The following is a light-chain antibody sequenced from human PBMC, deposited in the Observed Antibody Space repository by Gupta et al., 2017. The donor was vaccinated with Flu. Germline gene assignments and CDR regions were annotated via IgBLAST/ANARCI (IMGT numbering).Light chain of an antibody. J-gene: IGKJ2*01. CDR1: QSLASGFGATH. Sequence: DVVLTQSPVTLAVTPGQPASISCRSTQSLASGFGATHVSWFLQRPGQSPRRLIYDVFNRDPGVPDRFSATGSGTDFTLKISSVETEDVGVYYCMQGTHWFTFGPGTKLEIK. CDR2: DVF. CDR3: MQGTHWFT. V-gene: IGKV2-30*01.